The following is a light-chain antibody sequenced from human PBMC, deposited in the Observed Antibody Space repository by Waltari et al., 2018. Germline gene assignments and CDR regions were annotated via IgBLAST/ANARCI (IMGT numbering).Light chain of an antibody. V-gene: IGLV1-51*01. J-gene: IGLJ2*01. CDR1: NSNIGNNY. Sequence: QSVLPQPPSVSAAPGQKVTISCSGSNSNIGNNYVSWYQHLPGTAPKLLIYDSDKRPSGIPDRFSDSKSGTSATLAITGLQTGDEADYYCATWDSSLSAVVFGGGTKLTVL. CDR2: DSD. CDR3: ATWDSSLSAVV.